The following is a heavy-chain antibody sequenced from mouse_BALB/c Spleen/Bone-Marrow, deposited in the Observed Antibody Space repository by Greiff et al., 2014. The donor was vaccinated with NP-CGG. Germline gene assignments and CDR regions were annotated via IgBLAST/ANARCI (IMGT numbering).Heavy chain of an antibody. J-gene: IGHJ1*01. V-gene: IGHV1-80*01. CDR1: GYAFSSYW. CDR2: IYPGDGDT. CDR3: ARPNWEGDWYFDV. Sequence: VQLQQSGAELVRPGSSVKISCKASGYAFSSYWMNWVKQRPGQGLEWIGQIYPGDGDTNYNGKFKGKATLTADKSSSTAYMQLSSLTSEDSAVYFRARPNWEGDWYFDVWGAGTTVTVSS. D-gene: IGHD4-1*01.